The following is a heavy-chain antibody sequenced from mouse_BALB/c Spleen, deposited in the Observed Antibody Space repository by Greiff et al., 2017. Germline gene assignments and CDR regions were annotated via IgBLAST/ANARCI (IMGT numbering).Heavy chain of an antibody. V-gene: IGHV3-2*02. Sequence: EVKLVESGPGLVKPSQSLSLTCTVTGYSITSDYAWNWIRQFPGNKLEWMGYISYSGSTSYNPSLKSRISITRDTSKNQFFLQLNSVTTEDTATYYCARSNYYGNYFDYWGQGTTLTVSS. CDR1: GYSITSDYA. CDR2: ISYSGST. J-gene: IGHJ2*01. D-gene: IGHD1-1*01. CDR3: ARSNYYGNYFDY.